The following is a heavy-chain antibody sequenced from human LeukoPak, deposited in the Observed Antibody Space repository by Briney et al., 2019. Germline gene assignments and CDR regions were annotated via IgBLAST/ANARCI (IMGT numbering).Heavy chain of an antibody. V-gene: IGHV3-43*01. CDR1: GFIFRDYS. J-gene: IGHJ4*02. D-gene: IGHD6-19*01. CDR2: AGSDVNNR. Sequence: LPGGSLRLSCAASGFIFRDYSIHWVRQAPGKGLEWVALAGSDVNNRKYADSLKGRFTISRDNTKSSLYLQMNSLRTEDTGIYYCAKEHSRGWPNLDSWGQGTLVIVSS. CDR3: AKEHSRGWPNLDS.